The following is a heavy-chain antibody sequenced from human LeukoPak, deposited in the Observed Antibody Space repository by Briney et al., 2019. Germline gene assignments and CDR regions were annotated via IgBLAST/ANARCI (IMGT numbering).Heavy chain of an antibody. CDR2: ISAYNGNT. J-gene: IGHJ6*03. CDR1: GYTFTSYG. D-gene: IGHD3-10*01. V-gene: IGHV1-18*01. Sequence: ASVKVSCKASGYTFTSYGISWVRQAPGQGLEWMGWISAYNGNTNYAQKLQGRVTMTTDTSTSTAYMELRSLRSEDTAVYYCARDSADYYGSGSYGYYYYYYMDVWGKGTTVTVSS. CDR3: ARDSADYYGSGSYGYYYYYYMDV.